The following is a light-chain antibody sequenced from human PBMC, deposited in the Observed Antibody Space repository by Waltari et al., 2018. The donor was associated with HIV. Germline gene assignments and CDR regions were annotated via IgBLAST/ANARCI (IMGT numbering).Light chain of an antibody. CDR1: SSDVGGYNY. CDR3: SSYTRSNTLVV. CDR2: EVS. J-gene: IGLJ2*01. Sequence: QSALTQPASVSGSPGQSITISCTGTSSDVGGYNYVSWYQQHPGKAPKLMSYEVSNRPSAVSKRFAGSKSGNTASLTISGLQAEDEADYYCSSYTRSNTLVVFGGGTKLTVL. V-gene: IGLV2-14*01.